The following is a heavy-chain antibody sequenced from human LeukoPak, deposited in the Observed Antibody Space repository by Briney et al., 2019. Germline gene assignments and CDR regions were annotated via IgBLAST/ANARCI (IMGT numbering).Heavy chain of an antibody. CDR1: GGFFGRYA. CDR2: IIPIFDTP. J-gene: IGHJ4*02. V-gene: IGHV1-69*06. D-gene: IGHD3-16*02. Sequence: SVKVSCKVSGGFFGRYAINWVRQAPGQGLEWLGRIIPIFDTPNYAQTFQGRVTISADKSTRTVYMELTSLRSEDTALYYCAKGSRLREAGSYRFWGQGTLVTVSS. CDR3: AKGSRLREAGSYRF.